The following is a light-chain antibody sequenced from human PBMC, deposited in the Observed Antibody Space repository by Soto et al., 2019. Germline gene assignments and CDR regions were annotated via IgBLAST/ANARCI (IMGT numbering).Light chain of an antibody. J-gene: IGLJ1*01. Sequence: QXALTQPASVSGSPGESITISCTGTSSDVGGYNFVSWYQQHPGKAPKFLIYDVSNRPSGVSTRFSGSKSGNTASLTISGLQAEDEADYYCSSYTSSSTQVFGTGTKVTVL. CDR2: DVS. V-gene: IGLV2-14*03. CDR3: SSYTSSSTQV. CDR1: SSDVGGYNF.